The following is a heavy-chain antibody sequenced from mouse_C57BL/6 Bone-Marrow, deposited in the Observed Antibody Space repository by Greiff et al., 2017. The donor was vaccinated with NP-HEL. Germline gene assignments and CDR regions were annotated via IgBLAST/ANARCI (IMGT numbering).Heavy chain of an antibody. CDR2: ISYDGSN. CDR3: AQRGYSNYVFFDY. J-gene: IGHJ2*01. CDR1: GYSITSGYY. V-gene: IGHV3-6*01. D-gene: IGHD2-5*01. Sequence: EVKLQESGPGLVKPSQSLSLTCSVTGYSITSGYYWNWIRQFPGNKLEWMGYISYDGSNNYNPSLKNRISITRDTSKNQFFLKLNSVTTEDTATYYCAQRGYSNYVFFDYWGQGTTLTVSS.